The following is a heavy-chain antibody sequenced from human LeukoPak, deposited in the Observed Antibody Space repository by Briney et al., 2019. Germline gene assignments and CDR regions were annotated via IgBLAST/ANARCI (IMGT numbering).Heavy chain of an antibody. V-gene: IGHV3-21*01. D-gene: IGHD1-26*01. CDR1: GFTFSSYN. CDR3: ARGGSYFDY. Sequence: GGSLRLSCAASGFTFSSYNMNWVCQAPGKGLEWVASISSSSNYIYYVDSVKGRFTISRDNAKNSLYLQMNSLRAEDTAVYYCARGGSYFDYWGQGTLVTVSS. J-gene: IGHJ4*02. CDR2: ISSSSNYI.